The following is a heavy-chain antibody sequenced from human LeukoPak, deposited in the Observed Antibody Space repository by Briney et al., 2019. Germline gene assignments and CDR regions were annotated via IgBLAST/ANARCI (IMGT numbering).Heavy chain of an antibody. J-gene: IGHJ4*02. CDR2: ISAYNGNT. V-gene: IGHV1-18*01. CDR1: GYTFTSYG. D-gene: IGHD3-3*01. CDR3: AREKGYDFWSGYYPFDY. Sequence: EASVKVSCKASGYTFTSYGISWVRQAPGQGLEWMGLISAYNGNTNYAQKLQGRVTMTTDTSTSTAYMELSSLRSEDTAVYYCAREKGYDFWSGYYPFDYWGQGTLVTVSS.